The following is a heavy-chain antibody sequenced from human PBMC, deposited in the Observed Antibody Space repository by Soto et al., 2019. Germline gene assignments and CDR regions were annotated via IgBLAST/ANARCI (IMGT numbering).Heavy chain of an antibody. D-gene: IGHD3-22*01. CDR1: GGAFSGYY. V-gene: IGHV4-34*01. Sequence: SETLSLTCAVYGGAFSGYYWSWIRQPPWKWLEWIGEINHSGSTNYNPSLKSRVTISVDTSKNQFSLKLSSVTAADTAVYYCARYETYYYDSSGHRGYWFDPWGQGTLVTISS. CDR3: ARYETYYYDSSGHRGYWFDP. J-gene: IGHJ5*02. CDR2: INHSGST.